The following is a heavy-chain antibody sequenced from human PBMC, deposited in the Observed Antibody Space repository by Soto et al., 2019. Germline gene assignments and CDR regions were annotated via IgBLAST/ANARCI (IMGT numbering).Heavy chain of an antibody. CDR2: INHSGST. V-gene: IGHV4-34*01. CDR3: ARGDDWLLEDYYYYGMDV. CDR1: GGSFSGYY. D-gene: IGHD3-9*01. J-gene: IGHJ6*02. Sequence: SETLSLTCAVYGGSFSGYYWSWIRQPPGKGLEWIGEINHSGSTNYNPSLKSRVTISVDTSKNQFYLKLSSVTGADTAVYYCARGDDWLLEDYYYYGMDVWGQGTTLTVSS.